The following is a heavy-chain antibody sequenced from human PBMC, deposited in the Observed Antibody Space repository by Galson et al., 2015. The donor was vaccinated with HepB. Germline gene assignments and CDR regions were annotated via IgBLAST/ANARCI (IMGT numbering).Heavy chain of an antibody. CDR1: GGTFSSYA. Sequence: SVKVSCKASGGTFSSYAISWVRQAPGQGLEWMGGIIPIFGTANYAQKFQGRVTITADESTSTAYMELSSLRSEDTAVYYCAESACSGGSCSTPYYYYGMDVWGQGTTVTVSS. J-gene: IGHJ6*02. D-gene: IGHD2-15*01. V-gene: IGHV1-69*13. CDR3: AESACSGGSCSTPYYYYGMDV. CDR2: IIPIFGTA.